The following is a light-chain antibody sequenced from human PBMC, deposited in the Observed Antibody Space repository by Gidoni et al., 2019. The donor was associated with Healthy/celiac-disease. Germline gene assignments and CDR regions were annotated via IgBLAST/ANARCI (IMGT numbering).Light chain of an antibody. V-gene: IGLV6-57*01. Sequence: GKTVTISCTRSSGSIASNYVQWYQQRPGSSPTTVIYEDNQRPSGVPDRFSGSIDSSSNSASLTISGLKTEDEADYYCQSYDSSTWVFGGGTKLTV. CDR3: QSYDSSTWV. CDR2: EDN. J-gene: IGLJ3*02. CDR1: SGSIASNY.